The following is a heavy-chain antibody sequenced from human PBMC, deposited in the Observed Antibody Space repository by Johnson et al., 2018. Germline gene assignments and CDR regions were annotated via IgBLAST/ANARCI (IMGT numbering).Heavy chain of an antibody. CDR1: GGSSSSYT. V-gene: IGHV1-69*09. D-gene: IGHD4-11*01. CDR3: ARVPVDYSNYEGIRYYYYMDV. CDR2: IIPLVGIT. Sequence: QVQLQESGAEVTKXGSSXKVXCKASGGSSSSYTISWVRQAPGHGLEWMGRIIPLVGITNSAQKFQGRVTISADKPTGTASMEPSSLRAEDTAVYYCARVPVDYSNYEGIRYYYYMDVWGKGTTVTVSS. J-gene: IGHJ6*03.